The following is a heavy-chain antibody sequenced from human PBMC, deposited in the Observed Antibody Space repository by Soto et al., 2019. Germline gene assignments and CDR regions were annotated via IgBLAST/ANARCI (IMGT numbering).Heavy chain of an antibody. Sequence: QVQLVQSGSEVKKPGASVKVSCKASGYTFSSNSIHWVRQAPGQGLEWMGWITPFNGDTSYAQKCQGRVTMTTDTPTSTVFMELRSLRFDDTAVYYCARVRVVVGATIDSWGQGTLVTVSS. J-gene: IGHJ4*02. V-gene: IGHV1-18*04. CDR2: ITPFNGDT. CDR1: GYTFSSNS. CDR3: ARVRVVVGATIDS. D-gene: IGHD2-15*01.